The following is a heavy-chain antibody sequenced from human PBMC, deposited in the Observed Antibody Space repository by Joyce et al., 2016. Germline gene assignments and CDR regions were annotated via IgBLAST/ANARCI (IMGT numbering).Heavy chain of an antibody. CDR1: GFGFDDYG. Sequence: EVQLVESGGGLVQPGRSLRLSCTASGFGFDDYGMHWVRQVPWKGLEWVSTISWNSGSIGYADSVKGRFTISRDNAQSSLYLQMNNLRPEDTALYYCAKDAATRGYYYYGLDVWGPGTTVTVSS. V-gene: IGHV3-9*01. D-gene: IGHD1-26*01. CDR3: AKDAATRGYYYYGLDV. J-gene: IGHJ6*02. CDR2: ISWNSGSI.